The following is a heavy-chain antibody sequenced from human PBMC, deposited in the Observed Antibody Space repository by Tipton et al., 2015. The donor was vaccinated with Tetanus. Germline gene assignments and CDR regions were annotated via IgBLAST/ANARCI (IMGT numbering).Heavy chain of an antibody. CDR3: ARHRYYYDSSGYYYRGPWFDP. Sequence: TLSLTCTVSGGSISSSSYYWGWIRQPPGKGLEWIGSIYYSGSTYYNPSLKSRVTISVDTSKNQFSLKLSSVTAADTAVYYCARHRYYYDSSGYYYRGPWFDPWGQGTWSPSPQ. J-gene: IGHJ5*02. CDR1: GGSISSSSYY. V-gene: IGHV4-39*01. CDR2: IYYSGST. D-gene: IGHD3-22*01.